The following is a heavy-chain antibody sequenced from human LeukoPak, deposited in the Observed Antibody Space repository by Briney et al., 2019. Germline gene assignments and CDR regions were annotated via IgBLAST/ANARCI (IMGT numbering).Heavy chain of an antibody. CDR1: GYTFTSYG. CDR3: AREGSYSSGHDAFDI. CDR2: ISAYNGNT. D-gene: IGHD3-22*01. J-gene: IGHJ3*02. V-gene: IGHV1-18*01. Sequence: SVKVSCTASGYTFTSYGISWVRQAPGQGLEWMGWISAYNGNTNYAQKLQGRVTITTDTSTSTAYMELRSLRSDDTAVYYCAREGSYSSGHDAFDIWGQGTMVTVSS.